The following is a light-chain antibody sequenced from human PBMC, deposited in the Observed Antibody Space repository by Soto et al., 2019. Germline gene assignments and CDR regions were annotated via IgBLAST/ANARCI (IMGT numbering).Light chain of an antibody. CDR3: QQSYSTLPT. CDR2: AAS. Sequence: DIQMTQSPSSLSASVGDRVTITCRASQSISSYLNWYQQKPGKAPKLLIYAASSLQSGVPSRFSGGGSGTDFTLTISSLQPEDFATYYCQQSYSTLPTFGGGTKVDIK. J-gene: IGKJ4*01. V-gene: IGKV1-39*01. CDR1: QSISSY.